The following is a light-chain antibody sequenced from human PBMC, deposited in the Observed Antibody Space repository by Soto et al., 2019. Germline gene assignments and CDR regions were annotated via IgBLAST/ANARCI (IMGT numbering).Light chain of an antibody. CDR2: AAV. CDR1: QGISQY. CDR3: QQVNYYPFT. J-gene: IGKJ4*01. Sequence: ITLTQSPSLLSASVGDRVPITSRASQGISQYVAWYQQKPGKAPKLLVYAAVVLQDGVPSRFSGTGSATEFILIINGLQPEDFATYYCQQVNYYPFTFGGGTTVDIK. V-gene: IGKV1-9*01.